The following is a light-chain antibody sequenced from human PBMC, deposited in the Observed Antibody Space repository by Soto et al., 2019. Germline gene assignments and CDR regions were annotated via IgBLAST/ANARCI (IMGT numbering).Light chain of an antibody. Sequence: EIVLTQSPVTLSLSPLERATLSCIASQSVSSSYLAWYQQKPGQAPRLLIYGASSRATGIPDRFSGSGSGTDFTLTISRLEPEDFAVYYCQQYGSSPTFGQGTRLEMK. CDR2: GAS. CDR1: QSVSSSY. V-gene: IGKV3-20*01. CDR3: QQYGSSPT. J-gene: IGKJ5*01.